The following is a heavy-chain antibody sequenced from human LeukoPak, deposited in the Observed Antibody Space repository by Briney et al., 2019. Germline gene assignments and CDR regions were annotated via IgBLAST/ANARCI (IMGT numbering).Heavy chain of an antibody. CDR3: ANRGSVVTAMSGHWFDP. D-gene: IGHD2-21*02. CDR1: GGSFSGCY. J-gene: IGHJ5*02. CDR2: INHSGST. Sequence: PSETLCLTCAVYGGSFSGCYWSWIREPPGKGLEWIGEINHSGSTNYNPSLKSRVTISVDTSENQFSLKLSSVTAADTAVYYCANRGSVVTAMSGHWFDPWGQGTLVTVSS. V-gene: IGHV4-34*01.